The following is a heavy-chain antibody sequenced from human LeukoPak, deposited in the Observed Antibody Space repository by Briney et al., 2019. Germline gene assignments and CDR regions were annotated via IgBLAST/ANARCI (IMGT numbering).Heavy chain of an antibody. CDR2: IGTAGDT. V-gene: IGHV3-13*01. CDR3: ARWSSAVTGFDY. J-gene: IGHJ4*02. CDR1: GFTFSGYD. Sequence: GGSLRLSCAVSGFTFSGYDKHWVRQAPGQGLEWVSAIGTAGDTSYPGSVKGRFTISRENAKNSLYLQMNSLRAGDTAVYYCARWSSAVTGFDYWGQGTLVAVSS. D-gene: IGHD2-21*02.